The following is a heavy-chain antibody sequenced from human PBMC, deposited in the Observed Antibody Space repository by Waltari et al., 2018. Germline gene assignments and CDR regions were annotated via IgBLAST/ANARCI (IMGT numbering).Heavy chain of an antibody. J-gene: IGHJ4*02. CDR1: GGSISSSSYY. V-gene: IGHV4-39*01. D-gene: IGHD6-19*01. CDR2: SYYRGST. CDR3: ARRRIAVAGGGFDY. Sequence: QLQLQESGPGLVKPSETLSLTCTVSGGSISSSSYYRGWIRQPPGKGLDWIGSSYYRGSTYYNPSLKSRVTTSVDTSKNQFSLKLSSVTAADTAVYYCARRRIAVAGGGFDYWGQGTMVTVSS.